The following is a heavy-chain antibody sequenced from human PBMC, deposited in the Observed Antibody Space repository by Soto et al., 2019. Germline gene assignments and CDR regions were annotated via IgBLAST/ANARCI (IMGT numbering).Heavy chain of an antibody. CDR3: AHRVLRTVFGLVTTTAIYFDF. CDR1: GFSLTTSGVG. V-gene: IGHV2-5*02. D-gene: IGHD3-3*01. CDR2: IYWDDDK. Sequence: ITLNESGPTVVRPTETLTLTCRFSGFSLTTSGVGVGWIRQSPGKAPEWLALIYWDDDKRYSASLKSRLTITKDTSKSQVVLTVSDLDPTDTATYYCAHRVLRTVFGLVTTTAIYFDFWGQGTPVAVSS. J-gene: IGHJ4*02.